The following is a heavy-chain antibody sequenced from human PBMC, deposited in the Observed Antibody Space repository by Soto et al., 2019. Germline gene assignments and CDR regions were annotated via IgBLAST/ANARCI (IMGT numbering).Heavy chain of an antibody. V-gene: IGHV3-30*18. CDR2: ISYGGSHK. CDR3: AKEMFPRTVLDSSSPWGDF. J-gene: IGHJ4*02. D-gene: IGHD2-15*01. Sequence: PGGSLRLSCTASGFTFSEYDIHWVRQAPGKGLEWVAVISYGGSHKYYAGSVKGRFTISRDDSKNTVYLQMNSLKTDDTAVYYCAKEMFPRTVLDSSSPWGDFWGRGSLVTVSS. CDR1: GFTFSEYD.